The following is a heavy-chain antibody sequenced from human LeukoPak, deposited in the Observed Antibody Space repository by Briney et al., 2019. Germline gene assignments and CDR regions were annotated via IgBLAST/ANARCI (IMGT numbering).Heavy chain of an antibody. J-gene: IGHJ5*02. CDR3: ARAKQWLVGNWFDP. CDR2: INHSGST. V-gene: IGHV4-39*07. D-gene: IGHD6-19*01. Sequence: PSETLSLTCTVSGDSISSSSYYWGWIRQPPGKGLEWIGEINHSGSTNYNPSLKSRVTISVDTSKNQFSLKLSSVTAADTAVYYCARAKQWLVGNWFDPWGQGTLVTVSS. CDR1: GDSISSSSYY.